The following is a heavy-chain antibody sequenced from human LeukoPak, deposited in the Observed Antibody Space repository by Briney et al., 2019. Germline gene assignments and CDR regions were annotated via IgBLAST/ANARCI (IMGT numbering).Heavy chain of an antibody. CDR2: IIPIFGIA. D-gene: IGHD6-13*01. Sequence: GASVKVSCKVSGYSVTEVAIHWVRQTPRQGLEWMGGIIPIFGIANYAQKFQGRVTITADESTSTAYMELSSLRSEDTAVYYCARGSGYSSPFRSPWQGSNREYYFDYWGQGTLVTVSS. CDR1: GYSVTEVA. J-gene: IGHJ4*02. CDR3: ARGSGYSSPFRSPWQGSNREYYFDY. V-gene: IGHV1-69*13.